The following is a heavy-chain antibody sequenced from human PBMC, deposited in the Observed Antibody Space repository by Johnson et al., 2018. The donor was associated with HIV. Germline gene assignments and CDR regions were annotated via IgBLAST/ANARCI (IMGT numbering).Heavy chain of an antibody. CDR3: ARGGSDVFDI. V-gene: IGHV3-13*01. D-gene: IGHD3-16*01. CDR1: GFTFSSYA. J-gene: IGHJ3*02. Sequence: VQLVESGGGVVQPGRSLRLSCAASGFTFSSYAMSWVRQATGKGLEWVSAIGTAGDTYYPDSVKGRFTISRDNSKNSLYLQMNSLRAGDTAVYYCARGGSDVFDIWGRGTMVTVSS. CDR2: IGTAGDT.